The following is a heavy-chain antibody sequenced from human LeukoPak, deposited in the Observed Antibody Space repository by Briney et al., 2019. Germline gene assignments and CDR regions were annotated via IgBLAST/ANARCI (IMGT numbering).Heavy chain of an antibody. Sequence: GGSLRLSCAASGFTFSSYDMHWVRQATGKGLEWVSAIGTAGDTYYPGSVKGRFTISRENAKNSLYLQMNSLRAGDTAVYYCARGRIAVAGGEDDWFDLWGQGTLVTVSS. CDR3: ARGRIAVAGGEDDWFDL. V-gene: IGHV3-13*01. J-gene: IGHJ5*02. CDR1: GFTFSSYD. D-gene: IGHD6-19*01. CDR2: IGTAGDT.